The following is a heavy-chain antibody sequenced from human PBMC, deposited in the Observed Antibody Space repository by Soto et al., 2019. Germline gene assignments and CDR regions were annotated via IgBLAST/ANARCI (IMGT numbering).Heavy chain of an antibody. CDR2: IIPIIGII. CDR3: AGDPDSHYNDSHGSSYP. J-gene: IGHJ5*02. D-gene: IGHD3-22*01. V-gene: IGHV1-69*08. CDR1: GGTFSTYT. Sequence: QVQLVQSGAEVKKPGSSVKVSCKASGGTFSTYTITWVRQAPGQGLEWMGRIIPIIGIINYAQKFQGRVTISAEKFTGTAYLELTGLRSDDTAVCYCAGDPDSHYNDSHGSSYPWGQGTLVTVSS.